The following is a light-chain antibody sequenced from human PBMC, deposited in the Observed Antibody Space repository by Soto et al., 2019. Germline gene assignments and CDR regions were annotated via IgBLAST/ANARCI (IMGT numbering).Light chain of an antibody. CDR2: DVN. CDR3: TSWTTSTTMI. CDR1: SSDIGAYNF. V-gene: IGLV2-14*03. Sequence: QSVLTQPASVSGSPGQSITISCTGTSSDIGAYNFVSWYQQHPVKAPKLMLYDVNIRPSGVSNRFSGSKSGNTASLTISGLQAEDEADYYCTSWTTSTTMIFGGGTQLTVL. J-gene: IGLJ2*01.